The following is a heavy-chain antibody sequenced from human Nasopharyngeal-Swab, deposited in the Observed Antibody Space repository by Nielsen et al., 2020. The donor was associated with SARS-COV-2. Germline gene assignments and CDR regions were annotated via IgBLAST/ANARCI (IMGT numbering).Heavy chain of an antibody. J-gene: IGHJ3*02. CDR3: ARDDLTAYDAFDI. D-gene: IGHD7-27*01. V-gene: IGHV1-2*06. CDR1: GYTFTGYY. CDR2: INPNSGGT. Sequence: ASVKVSCKASGYTFTGYYMHWVRQAPGQGLEWMGRINPNSGGTNYAQKLQGRVTITADKSTSTAYMELRLRSDDTAVYYCARDDLTAYDAFDIWGQGTMVTVSS.